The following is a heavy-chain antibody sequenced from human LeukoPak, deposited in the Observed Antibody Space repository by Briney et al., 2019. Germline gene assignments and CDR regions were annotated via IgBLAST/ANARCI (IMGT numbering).Heavy chain of an antibody. CDR3: AKGGIRNRIAAAGIDY. CDR2: ISYDGSNK. V-gene: IGHV3-30*18. J-gene: IGHJ4*02. D-gene: IGHD6-13*01. Sequence: GRSLRLSCAASGFTFSSYGMHWVRQAPGKGLEWVAVISYDGSNKYYADSVKGRFTISRDNSKNTLYLQMNSLRAEDTAVYYCAKGGIRNRIAAAGIDYWGQGTLVTVSS. CDR1: GFTFSSYG.